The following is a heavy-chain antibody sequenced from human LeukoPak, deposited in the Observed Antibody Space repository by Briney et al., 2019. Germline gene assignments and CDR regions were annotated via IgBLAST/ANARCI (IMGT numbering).Heavy chain of an antibody. CDR1: GGSISNFY. CDR2: IFSTGST. V-gene: IGHV4-4*07. CDR3: ARVLKMLDY. J-gene: IGHJ4*02. Sequence: SETLSLTCTVSGGSISNFYWSWIRQSAGGGLEWIGRIFSTGSTNYNPSLKSRVTMLVDTSKNRFSLKLSSVTAADTAVYYCARVLKMLDYWGQGTLVTVSS. D-gene: IGHD3-9*01.